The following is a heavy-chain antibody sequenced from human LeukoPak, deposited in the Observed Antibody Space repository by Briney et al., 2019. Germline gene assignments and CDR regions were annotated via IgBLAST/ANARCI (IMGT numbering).Heavy chain of an antibody. V-gene: IGHV1-69*05. Sequence: ASVEVSCKASEGTFSSYAISWVRQAPGQGLEWMGGIIPISGTANYAQKFQGRVTITTDESTSTAYMELSSLRSEDTAVYYCARQTLSSSRGYYFDYWGQGTLVTVSS. CDR3: ARQTLSSSRGYYFDY. D-gene: IGHD6-6*01. J-gene: IGHJ4*02. CDR2: IIPISGTA. CDR1: EGTFSSYA.